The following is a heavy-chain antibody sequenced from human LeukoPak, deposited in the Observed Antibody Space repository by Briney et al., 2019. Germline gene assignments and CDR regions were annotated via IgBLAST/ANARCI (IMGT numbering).Heavy chain of an antibody. CDR3: ARQGRWLQFGNAFDI. CDR1: GYSFTSYW. CDR2: IYPGDSDT. V-gene: IGHV5-51*01. Sequence: GESLKISRKGSGYSFTSYWIGWVRQMPGKGLEWMGIIYPGDSDTRYSPSFQGQVTISADKSISTAYLQWSSLKASDTAMYYCARQGRWLQFGNAFDIWGQGTMVTVSS. D-gene: IGHD5-24*01. J-gene: IGHJ3*02.